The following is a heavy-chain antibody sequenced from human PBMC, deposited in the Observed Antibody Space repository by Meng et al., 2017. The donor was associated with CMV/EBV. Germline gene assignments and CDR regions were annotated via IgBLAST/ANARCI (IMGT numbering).Heavy chain of an antibody. D-gene: IGHD6-19*01. CDR2: INHSGST. V-gene: IGHV4-34*01. J-gene: IGHJ4*02. CDR1: GRSFSGYY. Sequence: GSLRLSCAVYGRSFSGYYWSWIRQPPGKGLEWIGEINHSGSTNYNPSLKSRVTISVDTSKNQFSLKLSSVTAADTAVYYCARGSLSVSAVDYWGQGTLVTVSS. CDR3: ARGSLSVSAVDY.